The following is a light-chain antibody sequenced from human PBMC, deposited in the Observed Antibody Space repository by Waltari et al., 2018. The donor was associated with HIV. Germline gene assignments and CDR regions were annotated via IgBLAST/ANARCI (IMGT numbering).Light chain of an antibody. CDR2: EVH. V-gene: IGLV2-14*01. Sequence: QSALTQPASVSGSPGQSVTISCTGTSSDIGSYNYVSWYQQHPGQAPKLIIYEVHNRPSGVSSRFSGSKSGNTASLTISGLRAEDETDYFCSSYTSTNTLVFGGGTKLTVL. CDR3: SSYTSTNTLV. CDR1: SSDIGSYNY. J-gene: IGLJ3*02.